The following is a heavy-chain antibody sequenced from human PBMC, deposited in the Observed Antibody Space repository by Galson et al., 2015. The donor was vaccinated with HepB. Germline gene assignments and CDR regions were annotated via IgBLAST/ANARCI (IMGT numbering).Heavy chain of an antibody. CDR2: ISAYNGNT. D-gene: IGHD4-17*01. Sequence: SVKVSCKASGYTFTSYGISWVRQAPGQGLEWMGWISAYNGNTNYAQKLQGRVTMTTDTSTSTAYMELRSLRSDDTAVYYCARDHDDYGDSDSAFDIWGQGTMVTVSS. V-gene: IGHV1-18*01. J-gene: IGHJ3*02. CDR1: GYTFTSYG. CDR3: ARDHDDYGDSDSAFDI.